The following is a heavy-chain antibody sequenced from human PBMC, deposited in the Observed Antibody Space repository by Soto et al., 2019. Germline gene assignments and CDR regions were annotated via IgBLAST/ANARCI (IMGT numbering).Heavy chain of an antibody. CDR3: VKGKMREMATILRDKWFDP. J-gene: IGHJ5*02. CDR2: IIPIFGTS. CDR1: GGTVNNHA. Sequence: QVQLVQSGAEVKKPGSSVKVSCKASGGTVNNHAINWVRQAPGQGLEWMGGIIPIFGTSNYAQKFQGRVTVTADESTRTAYMELSSLRSEDTAVYYFVKGKMREMATILRDKWFDPWGQGTLVTVSS. D-gene: IGHD5-12*01. V-gene: IGHV1-69*01.